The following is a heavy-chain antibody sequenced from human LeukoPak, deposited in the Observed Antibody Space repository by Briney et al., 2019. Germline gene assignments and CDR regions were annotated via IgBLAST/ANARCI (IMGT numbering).Heavy chain of an antibody. CDR2: IIPIFGTA. CDR3: ARDQGGYSGYDD. D-gene: IGHD5-12*01. J-gene: IGHJ4*02. Sequence: ASVKVSCKASGGTFSSYAISWVRQAPGQGLERMGGIIPIFGTANYAQKFQGRVTITADESTSTAYMELSSLRSEDTAVYYCARDQGGYSGYDDWGQGTLVTVSS. CDR1: GGTFSSYA. V-gene: IGHV1-69*13.